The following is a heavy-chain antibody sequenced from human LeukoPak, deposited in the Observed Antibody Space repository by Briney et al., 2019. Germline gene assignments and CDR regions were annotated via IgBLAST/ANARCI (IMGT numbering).Heavy chain of an antibody. CDR2: IYTSGST. CDR1: GGSISSGSYD. Sequence: PSETLSLTCTVSGGSISSGSYDWSWMRQPAGKGLEWIGRIYTSGSTNYHPSLQSRVTISVATSKNQVSLKLSSVTAAVTAVYYCARDGLSRYFDLWGRGTLVTVSS. CDR3: ARDGLSRYFDL. V-gene: IGHV4-61*02. J-gene: IGHJ2*01.